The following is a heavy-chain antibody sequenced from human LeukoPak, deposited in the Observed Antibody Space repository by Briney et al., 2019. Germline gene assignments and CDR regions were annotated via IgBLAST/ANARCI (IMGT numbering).Heavy chain of an antibody. CDR2: ISYSGST. Sequence: SETLSLTCTVSGGSISSYYWSWLRQPPGKGLEWIGSISYSGSTNYNPSLESRVTISVDTSKKQFSLRLNSVTAADTAVYYCARDGNGGNSWGWFDPWGQGTLVTVSS. J-gene: IGHJ5*02. D-gene: IGHD4-23*01. CDR3: ARDGNGGNSWGWFDP. CDR1: GGSISSYY. V-gene: IGHV4-59*01.